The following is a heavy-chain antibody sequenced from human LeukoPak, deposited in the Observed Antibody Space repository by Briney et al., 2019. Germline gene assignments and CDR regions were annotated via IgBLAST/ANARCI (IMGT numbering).Heavy chain of an antibody. CDR2: ISCSGDSK. V-gene: IGHV3-23*01. CDR1: GITLSNYD. D-gene: IGHD3-10*01. Sequence: GGSLRLSCAVSGITLSNYDMSWVRRSPGKGLEWVGYISCSGDSKNYADSVQGRFTISRDNAKNTLYLQRNSLKAEDTAVYFCAKRSVVIRVILVGFHKEAYYFDSWGQGALVTVSS. CDR3: AKRSVVIRVILVGFHKEAYYFDS. J-gene: IGHJ4*02.